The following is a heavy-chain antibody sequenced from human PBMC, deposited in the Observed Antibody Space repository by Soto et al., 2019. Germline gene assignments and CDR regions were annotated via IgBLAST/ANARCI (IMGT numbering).Heavy chain of an antibody. CDR1: GGSISSGGYY. V-gene: IGHV4-31*03. D-gene: IGHD4-17*01. CDR2: IYYSGST. Sequence: QVQLQESGPGLVKPSQTLSLTCTVSGGSISSGGYYWSWIRQHPGKGLEWIGYIYYSGSTYYNPSLKSRVTISVDTSKNQFAVTMSSVSAADTAVYYCARVGDDYGDYAGVWFDPWGQGTLVTVSS. CDR3: ARVGDDYGDYAGVWFDP. J-gene: IGHJ5*02.